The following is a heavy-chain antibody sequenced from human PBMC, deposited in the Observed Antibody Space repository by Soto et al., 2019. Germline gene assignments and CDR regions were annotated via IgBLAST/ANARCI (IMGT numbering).Heavy chain of an antibody. Sequence: SETLSLTCTVSGVSINSRGYYWGWIRQPPGKGLEWIESMFYSGTTYYNPSLKSRITIAVDSSKNQFSLKLSSVTAADTAVYYCARAGGAITMVRGVMNYYYYGMDVWGQGTTVTVSS. CDR3: ARAGGAITMVRGVMNYYYYGMDV. D-gene: IGHD3-10*01. CDR2: MFYSGTT. J-gene: IGHJ6*02. V-gene: IGHV4-39*07. CDR1: GVSINSRGYY.